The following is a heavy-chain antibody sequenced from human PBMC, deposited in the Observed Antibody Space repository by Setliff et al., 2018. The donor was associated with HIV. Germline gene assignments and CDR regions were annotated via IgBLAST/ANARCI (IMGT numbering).Heavy chain of an antibody. V-gene: IGHV1-69*10. CDR3: ARNPEMAALNYFYYYMDV. Sequence: EASVKVSCKASGYTFTSDYIHWVRQAPGQGLEWMGGIIPMSGVPKYAQKFQGRVTITADKSTSTAYMELSSLRSEDTAVYYCARNPEMAALNYFYYYMDVWGKGTTVTVSS. D-gene: IGHD6-19*01. CDR2: IIPMSGVP. J-gene: IGHJ6*03. CDR1: GYTFTSDY.